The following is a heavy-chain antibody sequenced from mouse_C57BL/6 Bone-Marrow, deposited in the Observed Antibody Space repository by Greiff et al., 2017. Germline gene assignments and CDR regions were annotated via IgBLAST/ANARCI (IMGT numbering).Heavy chain of an antibody. CDR3: ARSSYVGYYAMDY. CDR2: IYPSDSET. D-gene: IGHD1-1*01. V-gene: IGHV1-61*01. J-gene: IGHJ4*01. CDR1: GYTFTSYW. Sequence: QVQLQQPGAELVRPGSSVKLSCKASGYTFTSYWMDWVKQRPGQGLEWIGNIYPSDSETHYNQKFKDKATLTVDKSSSTAYMQLSSLTSEDSAVYYCARSSYVGYYAMDYWGQGTSVTVSS.